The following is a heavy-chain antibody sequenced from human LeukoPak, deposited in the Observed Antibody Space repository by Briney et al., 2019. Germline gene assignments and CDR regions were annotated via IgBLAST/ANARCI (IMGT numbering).Heavy chain of an antibody. Sequence: PGGSLRLSCAASGFTFSDYYMSWIRQAPGKGLEWVSYISSSVSNIYYADSVKGRFTISRDNAKNSLYLQMNSLRAEDTAVYYCAKDRVDGISGGGDYWGQGTLVTVSS. J-gene: IGHJ4*02. CDR2: ISSSVSNI. CDR1: GFTFSDYY. V-gene: IGHV3-11*01. CDR3: AKDRVDGISGGGDY. D-gene: IGHD6-19*01.